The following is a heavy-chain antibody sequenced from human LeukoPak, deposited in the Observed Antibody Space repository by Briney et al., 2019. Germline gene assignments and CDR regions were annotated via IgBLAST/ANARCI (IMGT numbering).Heavy chain of an antibody. CDR1: GYSFTSYW. CDR3: ARRGWSTELFEY. D-gene: IGHD2-8*02. Sequence: GESLKISCKGSGYSFTSYWVGWVRQMPGKGLEWMGTIYPGDSDTRYSPSFQGQVTISADKSISNAYLQWSSLKASDGAIYYCARRGWSTELFEYWGQGTLVTVSS. CDR2: IYPGDSDT. V-gene: IGHV5-51*01. J-gene: IGHJ4*02.